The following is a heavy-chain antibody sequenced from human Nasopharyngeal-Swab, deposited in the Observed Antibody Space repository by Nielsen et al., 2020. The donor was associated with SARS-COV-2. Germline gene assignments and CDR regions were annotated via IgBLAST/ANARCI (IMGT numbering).Heavy chain of an antibody. V-gene: IGHV5-51*01. CDR2: IYPDDSDA. J-gene: IGHJ6*02. CDR3: VRPEGVATSFKYYFQYGMDV. CDR1: GYSFTTSW. Sequence: GGSLRLSCKGSGYSFTTSWIAWVRHLPGKGLELMGIIYPDDSDARYSPSFQGQVTISADKSISTAYLQWSSLKASDTAMYYCVRPEGVATSFKYYFQYGMDVWGQGTMVTVPS. D-gene: IGHD5-12*01.